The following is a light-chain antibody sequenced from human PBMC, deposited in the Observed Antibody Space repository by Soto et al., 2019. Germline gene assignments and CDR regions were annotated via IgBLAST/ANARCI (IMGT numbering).Light chain of an antibody. CDR3: SSYAGSSTLDV. CDR2: EGT. J-gene: IGLJ1*01. V-gene: IGLV2-8*01. CDR1: ASDVGVYNY. Sequence: QSVLTQPPSASGSRGQSGTISCTGTASDVGVYNYVSWYQQHPGKAPKLMIYEGTKRPSGVPDRFSGSKSGNTASLTVSGLQAQDEADYYCSSYAGSSTLDVFGTGTQGTVL.